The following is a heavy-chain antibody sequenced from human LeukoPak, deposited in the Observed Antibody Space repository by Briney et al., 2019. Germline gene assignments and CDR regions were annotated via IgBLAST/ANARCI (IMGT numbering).Heavy chain of an antibody. V-gene: IGHV3-33*06. D-gene: IGHD3-22*01. CDR1: GFTFSSYG. Sequence: GGSLRLSCAASGFTFSSYGMHWVRQAPGKGLEWVAVIWYDGSNKYYADSVKGRFTISRDNSKNTLYLQMNSLRAEDTAVYYCAKAVLEYDSSGYFDYRGQGTLVTVSS. CDR2: IWYDGSNK. J-gene: IGHJ4*02. CDR3: AKAVLEYDSSGYFDY.